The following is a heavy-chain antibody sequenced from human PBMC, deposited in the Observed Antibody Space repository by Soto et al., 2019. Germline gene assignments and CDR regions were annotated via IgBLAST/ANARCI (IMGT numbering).Heavy chain of an antibody. D-gene: IGHD6-13*01. V-gene: IGHV1-46*01. CDR3: ARDIPRIAAAGTSGYFDY. Sequence: QVQLVQSGAEVKKPGASVKVSCKASGYTFTSYYMHWVRQAPGQGLEWMGIINPSGGSTSYAQKFQGRVTMTRDTSTSTVYKELSSLRSEDTAVYYCARDIPRIAAAGTSGYFDYWGQGTLVTVSS. CDR2: INPSGGST. J-gene: IGHJ4*02. CDR1: GYTFTSYY.